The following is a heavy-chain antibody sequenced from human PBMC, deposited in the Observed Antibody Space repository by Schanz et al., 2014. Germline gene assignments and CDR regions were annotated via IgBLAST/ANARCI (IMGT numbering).Heavy chain of an antibody. V-gene: IGHV3-48*01. J-gene: IGHJ4*02. Sequence: VQLVESGGGVVQPGRSLRLSCAASGFTFSKYGMHWVRQAPGKGLEWVSYISSSSSTIYYADSVKGRFTISRDNAKNSLYLQMNSLRAEDTAVYYCARDGDFDYWGQGTLVTVSS. CDR3: ARDGDFDY. CDR1: GFTFSKYG. CDR2: ISSSSSTI.